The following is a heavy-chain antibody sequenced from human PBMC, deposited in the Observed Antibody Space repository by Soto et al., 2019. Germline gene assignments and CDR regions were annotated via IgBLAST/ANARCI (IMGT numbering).Heavy chain of an antibody. D-gene: IGHD5-12*01. Sequence: GGSLRLSCAASGFTFSSYATSCVRQAPGKGLEWISTINRSGGSTYYADSVKGRFAISRDNSKNTLYLQMTSLRAEDTAVYYCAKILWIDDAFDVSGQATIVTVSS. CDR1: GFTFSSYA. V-gene: IGHV3-23*01. CDR2: INRSGGST. CDR3: AKILWIDDAFDV. J-gene: IGHJ3*01.